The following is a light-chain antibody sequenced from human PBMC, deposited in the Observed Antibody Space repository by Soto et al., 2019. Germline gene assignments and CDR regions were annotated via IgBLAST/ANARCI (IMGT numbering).Light chain of an antibody. V-gene: IGKV3-20*01. CDR2: GAS. CDR1: PTISGNY. J-gene: IGKJ5*01. CDR3: QLYGSSLIT. Sequence: LVLTQSPGSLYLSVGERATFSCRASPTISGNYLVWYKQKPGQAPRLRLVGASSRATGVPDRFSGSGSGTDFTLTLSRLVLEYAAVYYCQLYGSSLITFGQGTRLEIK.